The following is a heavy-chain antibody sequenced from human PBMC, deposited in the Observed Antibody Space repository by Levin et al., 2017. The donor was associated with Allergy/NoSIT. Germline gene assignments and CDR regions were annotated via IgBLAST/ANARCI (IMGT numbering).Heavy chain of an antibody. Sequence: ASVKVSCAASGFTFSSYAMSWVRQAPGKGLEWVSAISGSGGSTYYADSVKGRFTISRDNSKNTLYLQMNSLRAEDTAVYYCAKDQRYDYIWGSYRYTEDYFDYWGQGTLVTVSS. CDR2: ISGSGGST. V-gene: IGHV3-23*01. D-gene: IGHD3-16*02. CDR1: GFTFSSYA. CDR3: AKDQRYDYIWGSYRYTEDYFDY. J-gene: IGHJ4*02.